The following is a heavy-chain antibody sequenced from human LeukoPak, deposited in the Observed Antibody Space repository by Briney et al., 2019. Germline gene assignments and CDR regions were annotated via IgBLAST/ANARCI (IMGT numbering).Heavy chain of an antibody. V-gene: IGHV1-18*01. D-gene: IGHD1-26*01. CDR2: ISAYNGNT. J-gene: IGHJ4*02. CDR1: GYPFSSSG. CDR3: ASGAYYPFDF. Sequence: ASVKVSCKGSGYPFSSSGITWVRQAPGQGLEWVGWISAYNGNTQYGQNVQGRVTMTTETSTSTAYMELRNLRSDDTAVYFCASGAYYPFDFWGQGTLVTVSS.